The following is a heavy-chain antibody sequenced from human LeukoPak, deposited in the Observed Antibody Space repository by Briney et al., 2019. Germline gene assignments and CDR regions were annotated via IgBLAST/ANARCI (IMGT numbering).Heavy chain of an antibody. CDR3: AKLNYDYVWGRDY. CDR2: IIPIFGTA. Sequence: GASVKVSCKASGGTFSSDAISWERQAPGQGLEWMGGIIPIFGTANYAQKFQDRVTITTDESTSTAYMELSSLRSEDTAVYYCAKLNYDYVWGRDYWGQGTLVTVSS. D-gene: IGHD3-16*01. V-gene: IGHV1-69*05. CDR1: GGTFSSDA. J-gene: IGHJ4*02.